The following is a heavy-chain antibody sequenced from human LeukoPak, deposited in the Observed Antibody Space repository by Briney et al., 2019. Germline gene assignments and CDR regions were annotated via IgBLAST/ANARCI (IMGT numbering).Heavy chain of an antibody. CDR2: LSGSGDNT. CDR3: AKDYFDY. CDR1: GFTFSNYV. J-gene: IGHJ4*02. V-gene: IGHV3-23*01. Sequence: GGSLRLSCVASGFTFSNYVMSRVRQAPGKGLEWVSSLSGSGDNTFYADSAKGRFTIFRDNSKNTLYLQMNSLRAEDTAVYYCAKDYFDYWGQGTLVTVSS.